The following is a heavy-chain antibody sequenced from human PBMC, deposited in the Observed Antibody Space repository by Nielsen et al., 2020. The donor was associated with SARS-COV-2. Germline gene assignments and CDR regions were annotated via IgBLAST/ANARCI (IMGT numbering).Heavy chain of an antibody. J-gene: IGHJ4*02. CDR1: GFTFSSYA. CDR3: AREGGGVGATDF. D-gene: IGHD1-26*01. V-gene: IGHV3-23*01. Sequence: GGSLRLSCAASGFTFSSYAMSWVRQAPGKGLEWVSAISGSGGSTYYADSVKGRFTISRDNSKNTLYLQMGSLRAEDMAVYFCAREGGGVGATDFWGQGTLVTVSS. CDR2: ISGSGGST.